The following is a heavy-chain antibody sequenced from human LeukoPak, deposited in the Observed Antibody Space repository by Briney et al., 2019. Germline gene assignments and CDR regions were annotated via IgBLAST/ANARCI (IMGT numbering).Heavy chain of an antibody. CDR1: GGSFSGYY. CDR3: ARYRGRYYYYMDV. D-gene: IGHD1-26*01. Sequence: SETLFLTCAVYGGSFSGYYWSWIRQPPGKGLEWIGEINHSGSTNYNPSLKSRVTISVDTSKNQFSLKLSSVTAADTAVYYCARYRGRYYYYMDVWGKGTTVTVSS. V-gene: IGHV4-34*01. CDR2: INHSGST. J-gene: IGHJ6*03.